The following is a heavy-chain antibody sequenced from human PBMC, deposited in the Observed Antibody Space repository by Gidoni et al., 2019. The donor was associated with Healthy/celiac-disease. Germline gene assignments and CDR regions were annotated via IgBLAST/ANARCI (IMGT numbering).Heavy chain of an antibody. V-gene: IGHV3-7*01. J-gene: IGHJ6*02. D-gene: IGHD6-6*01. CDR2: IKQDGSEK. CDR3: ARGDIEYSSSGHYYGMDV. CDR1: GFTVSSYG. Sequence: EVQLVESGGGLVQPGGSMRLSCAASGFTVSSYGRSWVRQAPGKGLEWVANIKQDGSEKYYVDSVKGRFTISRDNAKNSLYLQMNSLRAEDTAVYYCARGDIEYSSSGHYYGMDVWGQGTTVTVSS.